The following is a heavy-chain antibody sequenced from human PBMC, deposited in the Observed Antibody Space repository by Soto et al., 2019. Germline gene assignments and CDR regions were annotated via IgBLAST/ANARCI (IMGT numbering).Heavy chain of an antibody. CDR3: ARVSNEYGGNGAFDY. V-gene: IGHV4-59*01. D-gene: IGHD4-17*01. J-gene: IGHJ4*02. CDR1: GGSMSSYY. Sequence: SETLSLTCTVSGGSMSSYYWTWIRQPAGKGLEWIGYIYYSGSTNYNPSLKSRLTISLDMSRNQFSLQLTSVTAADTALYYCARVSNEYGGNGAFDYWGLGTLVTVSS. CDR2: IYYSGST.